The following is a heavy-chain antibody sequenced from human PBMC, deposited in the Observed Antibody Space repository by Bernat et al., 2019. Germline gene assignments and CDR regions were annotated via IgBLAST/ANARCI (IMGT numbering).Heavy chain of an antibody. D-gene: IGHD3-22*01. V-gene: IGHV2-26*01. J-gene: IGHJ3*02. CDR3: ARHYYYDSSGYYDAFDI. CDR2: IFSNDEK. Sequence: QVTLKESGPVLVKPTGTLTLTCTVSGFSLSNARMGVSWIRQPPGKALEWLAHIFSNDEKSYSTSLKSRLTISKDTSKSQVVLTMTNMDPVDTATYYCARHYYYDSSGYYDAFDIWGQGTMVTVSS. CDR1: GFSLSNARMG.